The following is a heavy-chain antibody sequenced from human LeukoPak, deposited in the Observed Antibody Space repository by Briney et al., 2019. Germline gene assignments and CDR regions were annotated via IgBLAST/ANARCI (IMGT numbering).Heavy chain of an antibody. CDR3: ARHYGSGSYYNYYYYYMDV. Sequence: ASVKVSCKASGYTFTTYAMNWVRQAPGQGLEWMGWINTNTGNPTYAQGFTGRFVFSLDTSVSTAYLQISSLKAKDTAVYYCARHYGSGSYYNYYYYYMDVWGKGTTVTVSS. V-gene: IGHV7-4-1*02. J-gene: IGHJ6*03. D-gene: IGHD3-10*01. CDR1: GYTFTTYA. CDR2: INTNTGNP.